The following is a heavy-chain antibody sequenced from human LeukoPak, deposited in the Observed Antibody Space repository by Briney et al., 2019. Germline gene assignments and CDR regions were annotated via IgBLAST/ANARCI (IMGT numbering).Heavy chain of an antibody. CDR2: INIDGSST. V-gene: IGHV3-74*01. J-gene: IGHJ4*02. Sequence: GGSLRLSCAASGFTFSSYWMHWVRQAPGKGLVWVSRINIDGSSTSYADSVKGRFTISRDNAKNTLYLQMNSLRAEDTAVYSCAAVTTTELGNFDYWGQGTLVTVSS. CDR3: AAVTTTELGNFDY. CDR1: GFTFSSYW. D-gene: IGHD5-12*01.